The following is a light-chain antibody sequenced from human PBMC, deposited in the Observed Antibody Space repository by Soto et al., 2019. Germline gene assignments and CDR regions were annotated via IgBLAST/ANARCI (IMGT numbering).Light chain of an antibody. Sequence: ENVMTQSLVTVSVSPGERATLSCRASQSVTSDLAWYQQKSGQPPRLLIFDASTRATGVPARFIGSGSGTEFTLTISSLQSEDFGFYYCQQYNNWPWTFGQGTKVDIK. J-gene: IGKJ1*01. CDR2: DAS. V-gene: IGKV3-15*01. CDR1: QSVTSD. CDR3: QQYNNWPWT.